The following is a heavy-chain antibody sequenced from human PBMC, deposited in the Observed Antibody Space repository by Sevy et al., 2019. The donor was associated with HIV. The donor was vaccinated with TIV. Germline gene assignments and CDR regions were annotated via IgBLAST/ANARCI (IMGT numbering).Heavy chain of an antibody. V-gene: IGHV3-21*01. CDR3: ARRYCSLTSCYMHDAFDI. J-gene: IGHJ3*02. Sequence: GESLKISCAASGFTFSSYSMNWVRQAPGKGLEWVSSISDSSNYIYYADSVKGRFTISRDNAKNSLYLQMNSPRAEDTAVYYCARRYCSLTSCYMHDAFDIWGQGTMVTVSS. D-gene: IGHD2-2*02. CDR2: ISDSSNYI. CDR1: GFTFSSYS.